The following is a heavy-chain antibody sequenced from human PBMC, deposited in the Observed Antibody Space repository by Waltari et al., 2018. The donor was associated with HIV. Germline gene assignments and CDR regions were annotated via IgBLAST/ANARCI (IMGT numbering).Heavy chain of an antibody. V-gene: IGHV3-30*18. D-gene: IGHD2-2*01. J-gene: IGHJ6*02. CDR2: ISYDGSNK. CDR3: AKVKKYQALSVFPDYYYGMDV. CDR1: GFSFSTYG. Sequence: SLRLSCAASGFSFSTYGMHWVRQAPGKGLEWVAVISYDGSNKYYGDSVKGRFTISRDDSKNTLSLQMNSLRAEDTAVYYCAKVKKYQALSVFPDYYYGMDVWGQGTTVTVSS.